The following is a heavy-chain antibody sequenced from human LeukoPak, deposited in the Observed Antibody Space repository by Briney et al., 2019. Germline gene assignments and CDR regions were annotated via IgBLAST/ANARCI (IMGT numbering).Heavy chain of an antibody. D-gene: IGHD2-15*01. J-gene: IGHJ3*02. V-gene: IGHV3-64D*06. CDR2: ISRNGGST. CDR1: GFTLNSCP. CDR3: VKESGWMVAPNSAFDI. Sequence: GGSLRLSCSASGFTLNSCPVHWVRQAPGRGLECVSGISRNGGSTYYADSMKSRFTICRNNSKTTLYLQMSMLRAEDTAVYYWVKESGWMVAPNSAFDIWGQGTMVTVSS.